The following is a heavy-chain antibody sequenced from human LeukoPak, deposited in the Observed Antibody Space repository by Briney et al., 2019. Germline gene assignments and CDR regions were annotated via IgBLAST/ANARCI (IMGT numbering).Heavy chain of an antibody. CDR2: IIVGSGNT. D-gene: IGHD3-10*01. CDR1: GFTFTSSA. V-gene: IGHV1-58*02. Sequence: GASVKVSCKAFGFTFTSSAMQWVRQARGQRLEWIGWIIVGSGNTNYAQKFQERVTITRDMSTSTAYMELSSLRSEDTAVYYCARDIKRFGDSTRYYGMDVWGQGTTVTVSS. J-gene: IGHJ6*02. CDR3: ARDIKRFGDSTRYYGMDV.